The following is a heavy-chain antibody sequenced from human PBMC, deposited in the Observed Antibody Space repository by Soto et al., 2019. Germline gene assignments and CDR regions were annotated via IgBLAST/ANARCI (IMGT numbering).Heavy chain of an antibody. V-gene: IGHV3-33*01. Sequence: ESGGGVVQPGRSLRLSCAASGFTFSSYGMHWVRQAPGKGLEWVGGIRDDXXXXXXAGXXXXXXXXSRXNSXXTPXLQXXXXXXXXXXXXXXXXXXXXXXXXVXYYWGQGTLVTVSS. J-gene: IGHJ4*02. CDR3: XXXXXXXXXXVXYY. CDR2: IRDDXXXX. D-gene: IGHD6-6*01. CDR1: GFTFSSYG.